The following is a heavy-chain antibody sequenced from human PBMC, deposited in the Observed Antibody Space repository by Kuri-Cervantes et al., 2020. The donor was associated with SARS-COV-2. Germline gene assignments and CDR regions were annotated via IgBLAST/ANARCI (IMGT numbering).Heavy chain of an antibody. Sequence: ASVKVSRKASGYTFTSYYMHWVRQAPGQGLEWMGIINPSGGSTSYAQKFQGRVTMTRDTSTSTVYMELSSLRSEDTAVYYCARAQEHNAQQLAGVDYWGQGTLVTVSS. CDR2: INPSGGST. CDR1: GYTFTSYY. J-gene: IGHJ4*02. CDR3: ARAQEHNAQQLAGVDY. V-gene: IGHV1-46*01. D-gene: IGHD6-13*01.